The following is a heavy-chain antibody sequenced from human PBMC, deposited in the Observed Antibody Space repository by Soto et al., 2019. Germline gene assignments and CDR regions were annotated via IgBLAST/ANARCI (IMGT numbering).Heavy chain of an antibody. CDR1: GGSISSSNW. CDR2: IYHSGST. J-gene: IGHJ6*02. V-gene: IGHV4-4*02. D-gene: IGHD6-6*01. Sequence: SETLSLTCAVSGGSISSSNWWSWVRQPPGKGLEWIGEIYHSGSTNYNPSLKSRVTISVDKSKNQFSLKLSSVTAADTAVYYCASRSIAARPWYYYGMDVWGQGTTVTVSS. CDR3: ASRSIAARPWYYYGMDV.